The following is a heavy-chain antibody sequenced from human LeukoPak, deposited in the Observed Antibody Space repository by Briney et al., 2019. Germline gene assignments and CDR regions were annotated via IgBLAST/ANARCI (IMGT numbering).Heavy chain of an antibody. CDR1: GGSFTHYY. CDR2: IYSSGTT. J-gene: IGHJ3*02. V-gene: IGHV4-59*08. CDR3: ARHPRLAYDGFDI. D-gene: IGHD3-16*01. Sequence: PSETLSLTCAVSGGSFTHYYWSWIRQPPGKGLQWIGYIYSSGTTKYNPSLKSRVTISLDMPNNQFSLILTSVTAADTAVYYCARHPRLAYDGFDIWGQGAMVTVSS.